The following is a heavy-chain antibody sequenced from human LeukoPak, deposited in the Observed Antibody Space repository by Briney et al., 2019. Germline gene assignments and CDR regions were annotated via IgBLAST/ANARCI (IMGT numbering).Heavy chain of an antibody. D-gene: IGHD6-19*01. V-gene: IGHV4-59*01. CDR3: ARFKRAGGWSYFDY. Sequence: SETLSLTCTVSGGPISTYYWSWIRKPPGKGLEWIGHIYNSGSTNYSPSLKSRVTISVDTSKNQFSLKLSSVTAADTAVYYCARFKRAGGWSYFDYWGQGTLVTVSS. CDR2: IYNSGST. CDR1: GGPISTYY. J-gene: IGHJ4*02.